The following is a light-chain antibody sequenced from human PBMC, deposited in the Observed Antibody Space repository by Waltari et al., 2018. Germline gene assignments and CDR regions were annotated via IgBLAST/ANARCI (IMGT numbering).Light chain of an antibody. V-gene: IGKV1-5*03. J-gene: IGKJ5*01. CDR1: QDIHRY. CDR2: LAS. Sequence: IQLTQTPSTLSASAGDRVTITCRASQDIHRYLAWYQHKSGKAPRVLIYLASTLEIGVPSRFSGSGSVTQFTLTIRNLQPEEFATYFCQQYHGDWTTFGQGTRLEIK. CDR3: QQYHGDWTT.